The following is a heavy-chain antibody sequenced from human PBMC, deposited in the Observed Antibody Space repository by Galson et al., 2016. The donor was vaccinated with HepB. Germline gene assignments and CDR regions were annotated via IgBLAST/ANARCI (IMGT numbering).Heavy chain of an antibody. Sequence: SLRLSCAASGFIFNNYAMRWVRLAPGTGLECVSTIVAGGTTYYADSVKGWFTISRDTSKNTLYLQMSSRRAEETAVYYCVNREDSRRGTCPFDARGQGTLATVSS. CDR1: GFIFNNYA. CDR2: IVAGGTT. D-gene: IGHD3-22*01. J-gene: IGHJ4*02. CDR3: VNREDSRRGTCPFDA. V-gene: IGHV3-23*01.